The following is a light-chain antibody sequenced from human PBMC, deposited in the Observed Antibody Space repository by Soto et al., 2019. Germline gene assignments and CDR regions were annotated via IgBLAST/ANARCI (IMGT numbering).Light chain of an antibody. Sequence: QSVLTQPPSVSGAPGRRVTISCTGSSSNIGAPYDVHWYQHLPGTAPKPLIFGENNRPSGAPDRFSGSKSGTSASLAITRLQAEDEADYYCQSYDISLHNYVFGTGTKVTVL. CDR2: GEN. V-gene: IGLV1-40*01. J-gene: IGLJ1*01. CDR1: SSNIGAPYD. CDR3: QSYDISLHNYV.